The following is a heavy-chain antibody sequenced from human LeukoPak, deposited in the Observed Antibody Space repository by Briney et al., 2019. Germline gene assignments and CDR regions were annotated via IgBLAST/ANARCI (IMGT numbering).Heavy chain of an antibody. CDR3: ARLAMVRGLDI. Sequence: SETLSLTCTVSGGSISSYYWSWIRQPPGKGPEWIGYIQYSGSTHYNTSLKSRVTISLDTSKTQFSLKMTSLTVADTAVYYCARLAMVRGLDIWGQGTMVIVSS. J-gene: IGHJ3*02. D-gene: IGHD3-10*01. CDR2: IQYSGST. CDR1: GGSISSYY. V-gene: IGHV4-59*12.